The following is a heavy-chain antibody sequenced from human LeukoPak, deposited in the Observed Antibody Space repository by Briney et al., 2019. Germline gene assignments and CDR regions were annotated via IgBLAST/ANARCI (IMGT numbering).Heavy chain of an antibody. D-gene: IGHD3-10*01. Sequence: GGSLRLSCAASGFAFSSDWMSWVRQAPGNGLDRMADIKQDGSEKYYVDSVKGRFTISRDNAKNSLYLQMNSLRAEDTAVYYCARAPNTNGSGSHRPLDYWGQGTLVTVSS. CDR2: IKQDGSEK. CDR3: ARAPNTNGSGSHRPLDY. CDR1: GFAFSSDW. J-gene: IGHJ4*02. V-gene: IGHV3-7*04.